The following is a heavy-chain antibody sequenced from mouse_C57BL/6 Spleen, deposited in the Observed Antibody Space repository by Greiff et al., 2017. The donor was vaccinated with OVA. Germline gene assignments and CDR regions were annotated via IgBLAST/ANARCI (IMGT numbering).Heavy chain of an antibody. V-gene: IGHV1-82*01. CDR3: ARGGTVVAEDYAMDY. CDR2: IYPGDGDT. Sequence: VQLQQSGPELVKPGASVKISCKASGYAFSSSWMNWVKQRPGKGLEWIGRIYPGDGDTNYNGKFKGKATLTADKSSSTAYMQLSSLTSEDSAVYFCARGGTVVAEDYAMDYWGQGTSVTVSS. J-gene: IGHJ4*01. CDR1: GYAFSSSW. D-gene: IGHD1-1*01.